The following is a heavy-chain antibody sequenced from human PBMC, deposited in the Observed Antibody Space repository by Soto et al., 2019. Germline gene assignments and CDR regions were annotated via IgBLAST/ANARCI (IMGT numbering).Heavy chain of an antibody. Sequence: EVQLVESGGGLVQPGGSLRLSCAASGFTFSSYWLHWVRQAPGKGLVWVSRINSDGSSTSYADSVKGRFTISRDNAKNTLYLQMNSLRAEDTAVYYCAKTSSDPPPPDYWGQGTLVTVSS. V-gene: IGHV3-74*01. D-gene: IGHD6-19*01. CDR2: INSDGSST. CDR3: AKTSSDPPPPDY. CDR1: GFTFSSYW. J-gene: IGHJ4*02.